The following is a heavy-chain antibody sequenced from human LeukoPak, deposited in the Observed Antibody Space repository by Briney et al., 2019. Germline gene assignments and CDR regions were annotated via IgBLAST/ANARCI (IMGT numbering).Heavy chain of an antibody. CDR1: GFTFSSFA. CDR2: ISFDGSNK. V-gene: IGHV3-30*04. Sequence: PGRSLRLSCAASGFTFSSFAMSWVRQTPGKGLEWVAIISFDGSNKRYADFVKGRFTISRDNSKNTLYLQMNSLRAEDTAVYYCAKDIWTGYMDDALDIWGQGTMVTVSS. CDR3: AKDIWTGYMDDALDI. D-gene: IGHD3/OR15-3a*01. J-gene: IGHJ3*02.